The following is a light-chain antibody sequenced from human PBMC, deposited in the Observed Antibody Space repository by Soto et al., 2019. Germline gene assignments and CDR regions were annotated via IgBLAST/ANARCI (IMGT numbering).Light chain of an antibody. Sequence: DIPMTQSPSSLSASVGDRVTITCQASQDISNYLNWYQQKPGKAPKLLISDASNLETGGPSRFSGSGSWTDFTFTISSLQPEDIATYYCQQYHIVPPLTFGGGTKVEI. CDR1: QDISNY. V-gene: IGKV1-33*01. CDR2: DAS. CDR3: QQYHIVPPLT. J-gene: IGKJ4*01.